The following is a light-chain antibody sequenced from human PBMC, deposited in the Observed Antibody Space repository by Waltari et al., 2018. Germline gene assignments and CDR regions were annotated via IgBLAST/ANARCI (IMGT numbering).Light chain of an antibody. CDR1: SSDVGGYNY. CDR2: DVS. CDR3: RSYTSSSTYV. Sequence: QSALTQPASVSGSPGQSITISCTGHSSDVGGYNYVSWYQQHPGKAPKLMIYDVSKRPSGVSNRFSGSKSGNTASLTISGLQAEDEADYYCRSYTSSSTYVFGTGTKVTVL. J-gene: IGLJ1*01. V-gene: IGLV2-14*01.